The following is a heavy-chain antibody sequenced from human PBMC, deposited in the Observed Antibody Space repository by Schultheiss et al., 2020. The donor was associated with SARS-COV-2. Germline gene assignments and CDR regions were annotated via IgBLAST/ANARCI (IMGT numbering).Heavy chain of an antibody. CDR1: GFTFSNYG. J-gene: IGHJ4*02. CDR3: AGEGY. V-gene: IGHV3-23*01. Sequence: GESLKISCAASGFTFSNYGMTWVRQAPGKGLEWVSGISGSGGSTYYAESVKGRFAISRDNSKNMVYLQMNSLRAEDTAVYYCAGEGYWGQGTLVTVSS. D-gene: IGHD3-10*01. CDR2: ISGSGGST.